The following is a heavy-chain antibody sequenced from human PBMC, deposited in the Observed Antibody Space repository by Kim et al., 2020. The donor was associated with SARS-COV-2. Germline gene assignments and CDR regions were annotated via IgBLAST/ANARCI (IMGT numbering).Heavy chain of an antibody. V-gene: IGHV4-59*08. D-gene: IGHD6-19*01. CDR3: ARLRDIAVAGSHWFDP. Sequence: SLKSRLTRSVDTSKNQFSLKLSSVTAADTAVYYCARLRDIAVAGSHWFDPWGQGTLVTVSS. J-gene: IGHJ5*02.